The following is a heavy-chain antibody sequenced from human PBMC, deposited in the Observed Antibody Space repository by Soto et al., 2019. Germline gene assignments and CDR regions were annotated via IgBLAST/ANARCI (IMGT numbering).Heavy chain of an antibody. CDR1: GFTFSSYS. CDR2: ISSSSSTI. CDR3: ARDDYGDLYYYYGMDV. D-gene: IGHD4-17*01. V-gene: IGHV3-48*02. Sequence: EVQLVESGGGLVQPGGSLRLSCAASGFTFSSYSMNWVRQAPGKGLEGVSYISSSSSTIYYSDSVKGRFTISRDNAKNSLYLQMNSLRDEDTAVYYCARDDYGDLYYYYGMDVWGQGTTVTVSS. J-gene: IGHJ6*02.